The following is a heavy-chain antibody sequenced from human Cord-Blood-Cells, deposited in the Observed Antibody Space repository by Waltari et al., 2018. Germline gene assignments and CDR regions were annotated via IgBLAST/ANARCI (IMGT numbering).Heavy chain of an antibody. Sequence: QVQLVESGGGVVQPGRSLRLSCAASGFTFSSYAMHWVRQAPGKGLEWVAVISYDGSNKYYADSVKGRFTISRDNSKNTLYLQMNSLRAEDTAVYYCVRAPGGSYSDAFDIWGQGTMVTVSS. V-gene: IGHV3-30-3*01. CDR3: VRAPGGSYSDAFDI. CDR2: ISYDGSNK. J-gene: IGHJ3*02. CDR1: GFTFSSYA. D-gene: IGHD1-26*01.